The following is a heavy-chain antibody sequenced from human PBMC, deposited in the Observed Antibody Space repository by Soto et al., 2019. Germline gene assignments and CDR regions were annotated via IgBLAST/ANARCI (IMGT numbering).Heavy chain of an antibody. CDR3: ARAMVHYYDSSGHTLGWYFDL. D-gene: IGHD3-22*01. Sequence: QVQLQESGPGLVKPSETLSLTCTVSGGSISSYYWSWIRQPPGKGLEWIGYIYYSGSTNYNPSLGNXVTISVDTSKXXFXLMXSSVTAADTAVYYCARAMVHYYDSSGHTLGWYFDLWGRGTLVTVSS. CDR2: IYYSGST. CDR1: GGSISSYY. J-gene: IGHJ2*01. V-gene: IGHV4-59*01.